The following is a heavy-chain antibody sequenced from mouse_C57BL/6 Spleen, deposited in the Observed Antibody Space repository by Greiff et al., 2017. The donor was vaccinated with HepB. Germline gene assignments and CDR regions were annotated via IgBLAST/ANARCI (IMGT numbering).Heavy chain of an antibody. V-gene: IGHV1-69*01. Sequence: QQSCKASGYTFTSYWMHWVKQRPGQGLEWIGEIDPSDSYTNYNQKFKGKSTLTVDKSSSTAYMQLSSLTSEDSAVYYCARNYGSRGSWFAYWGQGTLVTVSA. CDR2: IDPSDSYT. D-gene: IGHD1-1*01. J-gene: IGHJ3*01. CDR1: GYTFTSYW. CDR3: ARNYGSRGSWFAY.